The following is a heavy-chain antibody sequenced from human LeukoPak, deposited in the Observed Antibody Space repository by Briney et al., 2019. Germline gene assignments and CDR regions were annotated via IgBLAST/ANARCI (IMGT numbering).Heavy chain of an antibody. V-gene: IGHV3-21*04. CDR2: ISSSSSFI. Sequence: GGSLRLSCAASGFTFSSYSMNWVRQAPGKGLEWVSSISSSSSFIYYADSVKGRFTISRDNAKNSLYLQMSSLKTEDTALYYCVRVRHGDSFDFWGQGTLVTVSS. CDR1: GFTFSSYS. CDR3: VRVRHGDSFDF. J-gene: IGHJ4*02. D-gene: IGHD4-17*01.